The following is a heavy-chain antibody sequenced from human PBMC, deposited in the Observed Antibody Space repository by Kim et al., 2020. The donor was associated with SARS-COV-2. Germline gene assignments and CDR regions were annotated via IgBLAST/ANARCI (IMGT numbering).Heavy chain of an antibody. CDR2: INSDGSST. J-gene: IGHJ5*02. CDR1: GFTFSSYW. CDR3: ARDPWYSSGWYGGGFDP. V-gene: IGHV3-74*01. Sequence: GGSLRLSCAASGFTFSSYWMHWVRQAPGKGLVWVSRINSDGSSTSYADSVKGRFTISRDNAKNTLYLQMNSLRAEDTAVYYCARDPWYSSGWYGGGFDPWGQGTLVTVSS. D-gene: IGHD6-19*01.